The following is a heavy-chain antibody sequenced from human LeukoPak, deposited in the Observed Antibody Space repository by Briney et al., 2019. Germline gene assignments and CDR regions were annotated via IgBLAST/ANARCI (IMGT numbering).Heavy chain of an antibody. CDR2: ISSSSSTI. D-gene: IGHD6-19*01. J-gene: IGHJ4*02. CDR3: ARDHRIAVAGSDY. V-gene: IGHV3-48*01. Sequence: QPGGSLRLSCAASGFTFSSYSMNWVRQAPGKGLEWVSYISSSSSTIYYADSVKGRFTISRDNAQNSLYLQMNSLRAEDTAVYYCARDHRIAVAGSDYWGQGTLVTVSS. CDR1: GFTFSSYS.